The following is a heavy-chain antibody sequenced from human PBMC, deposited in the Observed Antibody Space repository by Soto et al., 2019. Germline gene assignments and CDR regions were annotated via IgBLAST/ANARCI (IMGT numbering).Heavy chain of an antibody. Sequence: GGSLRLSCAASGFTFSSYSMNWVRQAPGKGLEWVSYISSSSSTIYYADSVKGRFTISRDNVKNSLYLQMNSLRAEDTAVYYCARRRSYGDYAYDYWGQGTLVTVSS. V-gene: IGHV3-48*01. D-gene: IGHD4-17*01. CDR2: ISSSSSTI. J-gene: IGHJ4*02. CDR3: ARRRSYGDYAYDY. CDR1: GFTFSSYS.